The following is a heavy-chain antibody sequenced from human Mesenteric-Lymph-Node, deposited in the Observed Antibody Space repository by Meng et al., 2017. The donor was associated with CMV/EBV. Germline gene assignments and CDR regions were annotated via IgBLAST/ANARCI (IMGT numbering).Heavy chain of an antibody. D-gene: IGHD2-2*02. Sequence: LSLTCAASGFTFSSFQMNWVRQAPGRGLEWVSFISSSGSIIYYADSVKGRFTISRDNAKNSLYLQMNSLRDEDTAVYYCAKAGCTSTRCYTNYWGQGSLVTVSS. CDR2: ISSSGSII. J-gene: IGHJ4*02. CDR1: GFTFSSFQ. CDR3: AKAGCTSTRCYTNY. V-gene: IGHV3-48*03.